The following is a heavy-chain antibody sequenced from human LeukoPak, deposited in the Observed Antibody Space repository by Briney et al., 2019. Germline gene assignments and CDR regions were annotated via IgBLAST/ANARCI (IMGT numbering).Heavy chain of an antibody. Sequence: ASVKVSFKASGYTFTIYDINWVRQATGQGGEWMGWMNPNSGNTGYAQKFQGRVTITRNTSISTAYMELSSLRSEDTAVYYCARGPMYSSSPLGYWGQGTLVTVSS. CDR3: ARGPMYSSSPLGY. CDR1: GYTFTIYD. J-gene: IGHJ4*02. V-gene: IGHV1-8*03. CDR2: MNPNSGNT. D-gene: IGHD6-6*01.